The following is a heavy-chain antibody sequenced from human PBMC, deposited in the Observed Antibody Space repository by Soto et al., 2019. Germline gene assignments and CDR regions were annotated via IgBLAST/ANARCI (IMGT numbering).Heavy chain of an antibody. CDR2: ISSSSNYI. CDR1: GFTFSSYT. V-gene: IGHV3-21*01. J-gene: IGHJ4*02. CDR3: ARLVVAASPFDY. D-gene: IGHD2-15*01. Sequence: PGGSLRLSCAASGFTFSSYTMNWVRQAPGKGLEWVLSISSSSNYIYYADSVKGRFTISRDNAKNSLYLQINSLRAEDSAVYYCARLVVAASPFDYWGQGTLVTVSS.